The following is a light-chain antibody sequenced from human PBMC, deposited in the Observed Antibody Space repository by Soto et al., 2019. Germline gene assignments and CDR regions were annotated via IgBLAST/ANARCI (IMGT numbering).Light chain of an antibody. V-gene: IGKV3-15*01. Sequence: TQSPATLSVSPGDRATLSCRASQSVGSSLAWYQQKRGQPPRLLIYGASSRESGVPDRFSGSGSGTEFVLTVTSLQSDDSAVYSCKPYNSWPPTFGQGTRVEI. CDR1: QSVGSS. CDR3: KPYNSWPPT. J-gene: IGKJ1*01. CDR2: GAS.